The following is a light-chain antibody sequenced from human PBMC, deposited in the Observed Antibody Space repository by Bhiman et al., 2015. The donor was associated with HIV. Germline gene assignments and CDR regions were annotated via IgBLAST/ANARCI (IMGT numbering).Light chain of an antibody. CDR3: QSYDVNVHVI. CDR2: DVS. V-gene: IGLV2-14*03. J-gene: IGLJ2*01. CDR1: SSDVGGYNY. Sequence: QSALTQPASVSGSPGQSITISCTGTSSDVGGYNYVSWYQQHPGKAPKLMIYDVSSRPSGVSNRFSGSIDSSSNSASLTISGLRTEDEADYYCQSYDVNVHVIFGGGTKLTVL.